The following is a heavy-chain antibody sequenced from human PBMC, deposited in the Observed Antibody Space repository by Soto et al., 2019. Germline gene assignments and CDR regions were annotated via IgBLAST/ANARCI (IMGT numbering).Heavy chain of an antibody. Sequence: GGSLRLSCAASGFTFSNAWMSWVRQAPGKGLEWVGRIKSKTDGGTTDYAAPVKGRFTISRDDSKNTLYLQMNSLKTEDTAVYYCTTPWGVCSGGSCYPSDAFDIWGQGTMVTVSS. CDR1: GFTFSNAW. J-gene: IGHJ3*02. D-gene: IGHD2-15*01. V-gene: IGHV3-15*01. CDR2: IKSKTDGGTT. CDR3: TTPWGVCSGGSCYPSDAFDI.